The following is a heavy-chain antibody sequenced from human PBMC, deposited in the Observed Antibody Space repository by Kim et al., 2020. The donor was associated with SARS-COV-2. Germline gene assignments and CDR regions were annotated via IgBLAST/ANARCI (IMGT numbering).Heavy chain of an antibody. D-gene: IGHD2-21*01. J-gene: IGHJ5*02. Sequence: PSFQGHVTISADKSISTAYLQWSSLKASDTAMYYCARLGREVIAGVDWFDPWGQGTLVTVSS. CDR3: ARLGREVIAGVDWFDP. V-gene: IGHV5-10-1*01.